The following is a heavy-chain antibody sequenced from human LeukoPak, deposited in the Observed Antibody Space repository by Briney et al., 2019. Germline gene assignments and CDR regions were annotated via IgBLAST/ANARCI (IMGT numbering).Heavy chain of an antibody. CDR1: GGSFSGYY. J-gene: IGHJ4*02. V-gene: IGHV4-31*11. CDR3: AREARRDGYPFDY. D-gene: IGHD5-24*01. Sequence: SETLSLTCAVYGGSFSGYYWSWIRQHPGKGLEWIGYIYYSGSTYYNPSLKSRVTISVDTSKNQFSLKLSSVTAADTAVYYCAREARRDGYPFDYWGQGTLVTVSS. CDR2: IYYSGST.